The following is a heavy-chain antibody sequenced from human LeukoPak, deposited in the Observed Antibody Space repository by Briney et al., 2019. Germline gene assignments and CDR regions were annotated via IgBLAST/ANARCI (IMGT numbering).Heavy chain of an antibody. CDR2: IYHSGST. D-gene: IGHD2-2*01. J-gene: IGHJ4*02. Sequence: SETLSLTCTVSGGSISSSTYYWGWIRQPPGKGLEWIGSIYHSGSTYYNPSLKSRFTISVYTSKNQFSLTLNSVTAADTAVYYCASPLGYCTSTTCYGDYWGQGTLVTVSS. V-gene: IGHV4-39*01. CDR1: GGSISSSTYY. CDR3: ASPLGYCTSTTCYGDY.